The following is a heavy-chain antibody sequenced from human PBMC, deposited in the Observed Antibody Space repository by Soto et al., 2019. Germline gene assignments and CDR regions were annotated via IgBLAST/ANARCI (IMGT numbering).Heavy chain of an antibody. Sequence: GGSLRLSCAASGFTFRNFGMHWVRQAPGKGLEWVAVISYGGTNKYYADSVKGRFTISRDNSNNTLYLQINSLRAEDTAVYYCAKAVPPFVVVTAFGYWGQGTLVNVSS. CDR2: ISYGGTNK. J-gene: IGHJ4*02. V-gene: IGHV3-30*18. D-gene: IGHD2-21*02. CDR3: AKAVPPFVVVTAFGY. CDR1: GFTFRNFG.